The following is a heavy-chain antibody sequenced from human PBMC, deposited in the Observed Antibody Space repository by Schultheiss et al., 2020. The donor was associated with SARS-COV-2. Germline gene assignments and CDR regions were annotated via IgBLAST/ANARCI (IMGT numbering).Heavy chain of an antibody. J-gene: IGHJ4*01. CDR3: AKGLGYFDF. Sequence: SETLSLTCTVSGDSIGNFYWTWIRQPPGKGLEWIGNINYSGTNYNPSLKSRVTISVDRSKNQFSLTLKSVTAADTAVYYCAKGLGYFDFWGQGNMVTVSS. V-gene: IGHV4-59*01. CDR1: GDSIGNFY. D-gene: IGHD3-22*01. CDR2: INYSGT.